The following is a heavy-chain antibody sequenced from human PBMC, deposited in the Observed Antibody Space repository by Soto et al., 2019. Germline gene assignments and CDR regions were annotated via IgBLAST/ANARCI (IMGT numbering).Heavy chain of an antibody. D-gene: IGHD6-13*01. J-gene: IGHJ4*02. CDR2: ISGSGGST. Sequence: GGSLRLSCAASGFTFSSYAMSWVRQAPGKGLEWVSAISGSGGSTYYADSVKGRFTISRDNSKNTLYLQMNSLRAEDTAVYYCAKAKRPYSSSWYFDYWGQGTLVTVSS. CDR1: GFTFSSYA. CDR3: AKAKRPYSSSWYFDY. V-gene: IGHV3-23*01.